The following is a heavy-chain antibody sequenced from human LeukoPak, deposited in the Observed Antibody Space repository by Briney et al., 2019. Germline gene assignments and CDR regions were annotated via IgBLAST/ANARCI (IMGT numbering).Heavy chain of an antibody. D-gene: IGHD1-1*01. CDR2: TYSDGST. CDR1: GFTVSRNY. Sequence: GGSLRLSCAASGFTVSRNYMSWVRQAPGKGLEWVSLTYSDGSTSYTESVKGRFTISRDNSKNTLSLQLNSLRAGDTAVYYCARDGGSSTKEPTGGYYYYGMDVWGQGTTVTVFS. V-gene: IGHV3-53*01. CDR3: ARDGGSSTKEPTGGYYYYGMDV. J-gene: IGHJ6*02.